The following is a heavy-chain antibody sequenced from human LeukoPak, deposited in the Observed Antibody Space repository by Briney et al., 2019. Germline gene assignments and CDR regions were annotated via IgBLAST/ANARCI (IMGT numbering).Heavy chain of an antibody. CDR1: GYTFTSYG. J-gene: IGHJ1*01. D-gene: IGHD6-13*01. CDR2: ISAYNGNT. Sequence: ASVKVSCKASGYTFTSYGISWVRQAPGQGLEWMGWISAYNGNTNYAQKLQGRVTMTTDTSTSTAYMELRSLRSEDTAVYYCATDGQQLVQAEYFQHWGQGTLVTVSS. CDR3: ATDGQQLVQAEYFQH. V-gene: IGHV1-18*01.